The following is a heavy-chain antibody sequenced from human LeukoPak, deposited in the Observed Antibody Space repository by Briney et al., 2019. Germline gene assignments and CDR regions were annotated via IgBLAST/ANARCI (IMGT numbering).Heavy chain of an antibody. CDR2: ISHDGTIT. CDR3: ARDRDWLISD. J-gene: IGHJ4*02. CDR1: GFSFSTYV. Sequence: PGGSLRLSCAASGFSFSTYVMHWVRQAPGKGLVWVSRISHDGTITTYADSVKGRFTISRDNAKNTLYLQMNSLRVEDTAVYYCARDRDWLISDWGQGTLVTVS. V-gene: IGHV3-74*01. D-gene: IGHD2-21*02.